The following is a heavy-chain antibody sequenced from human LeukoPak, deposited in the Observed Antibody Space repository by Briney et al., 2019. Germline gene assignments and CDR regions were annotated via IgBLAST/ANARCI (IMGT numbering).Heavy chain of an antibody. Sequence: HPGRSLRLSCAASGFTFSSYAMHWVRQAPGKGLEWVAVISYDGSNKYYADSVKGRSTISRDNSKNTLYLQMNSLRAEDTAVYYCAKKEFAYSYGYTGDYWGQGTLVTVSS. V-gene: IGHV3-30-3*02. J-gene: IGHJ4*02. CDR2: ISYDGSNK. CDR1: GFTFSSYA. CDR3: AKKEFAYSYGYTGDY. D-gene: IGHD5-18*01.